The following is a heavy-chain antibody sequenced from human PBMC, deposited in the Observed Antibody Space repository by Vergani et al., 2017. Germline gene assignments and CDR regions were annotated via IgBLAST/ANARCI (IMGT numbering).Heavy chain of an antibody. CDR1: GGSISSYY. Sequence: QVQLQESGPGLVKPSETLSLTCTVSGGSISSYYWSWIRQPPGKGLEWIGYIYYSGSTNYNPSLKSRVTISVDTSKNQFSLKLSSVTAADTAVYYCARGPYYYDSSGYSYGMDVWGQGP. CDR2: IYYSGST. V-gene: IGHV4-59*01. CDR3: ARGPYYYDSSGYSYGMDV. J-gene: IGHJ6*02. D-gene: IGHD3-22*01.